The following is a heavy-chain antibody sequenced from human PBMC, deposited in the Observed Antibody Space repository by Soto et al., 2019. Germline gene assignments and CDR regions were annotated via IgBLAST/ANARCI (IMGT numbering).Heavy chain of an antibody. CDR3: ARDHYGDYGPGGMGV. CDR2: IYYSRST. Sequence: SETLSLTCTVSGGSISSYYWSWIRQPPGKGLEWIGYIYYSRSTNYNPSLKSRVTISVDTSKNQFSLKLSSVTAADTAVYYCARDHYGDYGPGGMGVWGQGTTVTVSS. D-gene: IGHD4-17*01. V-gene: IGHV4-59*01. CDR1: GGSISSYY. J-gene: IGHJ6*02.